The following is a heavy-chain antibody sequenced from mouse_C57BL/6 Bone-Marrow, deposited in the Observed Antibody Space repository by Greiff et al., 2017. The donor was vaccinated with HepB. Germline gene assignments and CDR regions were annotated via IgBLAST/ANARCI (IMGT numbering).Heavy chain of an antibody. CDR2: IDPSDSET. J-gene: IGHJ4*01. CDR3: ARSPITTVVATRAMDY. D-gene: IGHD1-1*01. Sequence: VKLQQPGAELVRPGSSVKLSCKASGYTFTSYWMHWVKQRPIQGLEWIGNIDPSDSETHYNQKFKDKATLTVDKSSSTAYMQLSSLTSEDSAVYYCARSPITTVVATRAMDYWGQGTSVTVSS. CDR1: GYTFTSYW. V-gene: IGHV1-52*01.